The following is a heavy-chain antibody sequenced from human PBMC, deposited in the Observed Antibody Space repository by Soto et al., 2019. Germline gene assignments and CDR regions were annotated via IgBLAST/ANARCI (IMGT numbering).Heavy chain of an antibody. Sequence: GGSLRLSCAASGFTFSSYAMHWVRQAPGKGLEWVAVISYDGSNKYYADSVKGRFTISRDNSKNTLYLQMNSLRAEDTAVYYCATSAGGDSYRNYFDYWGQGTLVTVSS. CDR1: GFTFSSYA. J-gene: IGHJ4*02. CDR3: ATSAGGDSYRNYFDY. CDR2: ISYDGSNK. D-gene: IGHD2-21*02. V-gene: IGHV3-30-3*01.